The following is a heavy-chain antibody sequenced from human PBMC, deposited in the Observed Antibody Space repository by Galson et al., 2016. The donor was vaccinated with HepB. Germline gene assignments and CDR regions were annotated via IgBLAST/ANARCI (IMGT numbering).Heavy chain of an antibody. D-gene: IGHD5-18*01. CDR2: ITGSGAGT. Sequence: SLRLSCAASGFTFTSYAVSWVRQAPGKGLEWVSGITGSGAGTYYADSVKGRFTISRDNSTNTLYLQMNSLGAEDTAVYYCARAWIHLYDLDYWGQGALVTVSS. CDR1: GFTFTSYA. V-gene: IGHV3-23*01. J-gene: IGHJ4*02. CDR3: ARAWIHLYDLDY.